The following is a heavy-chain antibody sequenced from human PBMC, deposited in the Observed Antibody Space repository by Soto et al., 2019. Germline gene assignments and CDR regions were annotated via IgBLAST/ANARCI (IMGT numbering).Heavy chain of an antibody. CDR3: ARAYFVITGSLDY. CDR1: GFTFSSYW. Sequence: RLSCAASGFTFSSYWMSWVRQAPGKGLEWVANIKQDGSEKYYVDSVKGRFTISRDNAKNSLYLQMNSLRAEDTAVYYCARAYFVITGSLDYWGQGTLVTVSS. V-gene: IGHV3-7*05. CDR2: IKQDGSEK. J-gene: IGHJ4*02. D-gene: IGHD3-9*01.